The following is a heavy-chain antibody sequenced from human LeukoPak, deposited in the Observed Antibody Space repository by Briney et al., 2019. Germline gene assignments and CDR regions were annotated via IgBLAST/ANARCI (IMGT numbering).Heavy chain of an antibody. CDR1: GFTFSSYG. J-gene: IGHJ4*02. CDR3: AKDMYSSSWYYFDY. Sequence: PGGSLRLSCAASGFTFSSYGMHWVRQAPGKGLEWVVVISYDGSNKYYADSVKGRFTISRDNSKNTLYLQMNSLRAEDTAVYYCAKDMYSSSWYYFDYWGQGTLVTDSS. CDR2: ISYDGSNK. V-gene: IGHV3-30*18. D-gene: IGHD6-13*01.